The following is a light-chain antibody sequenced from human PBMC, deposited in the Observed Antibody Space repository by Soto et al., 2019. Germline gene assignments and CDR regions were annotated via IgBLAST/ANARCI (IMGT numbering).Light chain of an antibody. J-gene: IGKJ1*01. CDR2: GAS. Sequence: ESVLPQSPGTLSLSPGARATLSCRASQFVSSTYLAWYQQRPGQAPRLLIYGASSRATGIPDRFSGGGSETDFTLTISRLESEDFAVYYCQQSNNWPRTFGQGTKVDIK. CDR1: QFVSSTY. CDR3: QQSNNWPRT. V-gene: IGKV3-20*01.